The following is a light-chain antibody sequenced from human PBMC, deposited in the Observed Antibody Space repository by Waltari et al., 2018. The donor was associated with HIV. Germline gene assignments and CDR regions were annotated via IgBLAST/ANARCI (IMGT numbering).Light chain of an antibody. CDR2: RNN. CDR3: SSYAGNNILV. CDR1: SSNIGSNY. Sequence: QSVLTQPPSASGTPGQRVTISCSGSSSNIGSNYVYWYQQVPGTAPKLLLYRNNQRPSGVPDRFSGSKSGNTASLTVSGLRAEDEAEYYCSSYAGNNILVFGGGTKLTVL. J-gene: IGLJ2*01. V-gene: IGLV1-47*01.